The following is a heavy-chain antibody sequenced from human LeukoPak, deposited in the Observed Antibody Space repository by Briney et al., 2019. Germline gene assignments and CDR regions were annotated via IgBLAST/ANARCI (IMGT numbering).Heavy chain of an antibody. CDR1: GGSISSGGYY. CDR2: IYYSGST. Sequence: TLSLTCTVSGGSISSGGYYWSWIRQHPGKGLEWIGYIYYSGSTYYNPSLKSRVTISVDTSKNQFSLKLRSVTAADTAVYYCASSASYYYDSSGYLQYYFDYWGQGTLVTVSS. CDR3: ASSASYYYDSSGYLQYYFDY. D-gene: IGHD3-22*01. V-gene: IGHV4-31*03. J-gene: IGHJ4*02.